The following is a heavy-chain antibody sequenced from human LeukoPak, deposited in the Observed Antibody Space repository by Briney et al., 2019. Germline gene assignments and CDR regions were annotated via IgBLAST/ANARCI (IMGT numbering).Heavy chain of an antibody. D-gene: IGHD2-15*01. V-gene: IGHV3-23*01. Sequence: GGSLRLSCTTSGFTFSSYAMNWVRQAPGRGLEWVSTISGSGVSTYYADSVKGRFTISRDNSENTLFLQMNSLTADDTALYYCATADCNSGNCRTDYWGQGTRVTVSS. CDR1: GFTFSSYA. CDR3: ATADCNSGNCRTDY. J-gene: IGHJ4*02. CDR2: ISGSGVST.